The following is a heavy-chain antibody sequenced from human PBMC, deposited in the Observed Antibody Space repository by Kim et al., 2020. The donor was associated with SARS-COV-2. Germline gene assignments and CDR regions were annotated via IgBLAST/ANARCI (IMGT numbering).Heavy chain of an antibody. CDR2: IYTNGST. CDR3: ARDSPPRGWELLSTSYGMDV. D-gene: IGHD1-26*01. V-gene: IGHV4-4*07. J-gene: IGHJ6*02. CDR1: GGSISSYY. Sequence: SETLSLTCTVSGGSISSYYWSWIRQPAGKGLEWIGRIYTNGSTNYNPSLKSRVTMSVDTSKNQFSLKLSSVTAADTAVYYCARDSPPRGWELLSTSYGMDVWGQGTTVTVSS.